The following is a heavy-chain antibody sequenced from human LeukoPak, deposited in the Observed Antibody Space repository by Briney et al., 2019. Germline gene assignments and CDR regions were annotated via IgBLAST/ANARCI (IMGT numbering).Heavy chain of an antibody. J-gene: IGHJ4*02. D-gene: IGHD3-22*01. V-gene: IGHV4-59*12. Sequence: SETLSLTCTVSGGSISSYYWSWIRQPPGKGLEWIGYIYYSGSTDYNPSLKSRVTISVETSKNQFSLKLSSVTAADTAVYYCARDSVRYYYDSSGNFDYWGQGTLVTVSS. CDR1: GGSISSYY. CDR2: IYYSGST. CDR3: ARDSVRYYYDSSGNFDY.